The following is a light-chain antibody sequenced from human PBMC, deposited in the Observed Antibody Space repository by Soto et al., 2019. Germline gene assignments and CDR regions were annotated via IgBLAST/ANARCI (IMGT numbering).Light chain of an antibody. CDR1: SSNIGDNY. V-gene: IGLV1-51*01. CDR2: DNH. CDR3: ATWDSRLRALP. Sequence: QSVLTQPPAVSAAPGQKVTISCSGSSSNIGDNYVSWYQQLPGTAPKLIISDNHKRPSGIPDRFSGSKSGTSATLGITGLQAGDEGDYYCATWDSRLRALPFGRGTKLTVL. J-gene: IGLJ2*01.